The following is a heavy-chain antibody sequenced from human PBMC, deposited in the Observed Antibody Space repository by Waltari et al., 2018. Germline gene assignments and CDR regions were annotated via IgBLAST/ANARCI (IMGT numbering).Heavy chain of an antibody. J-gene: IGHJ4*02. CDR2: INKDGSNT. CDR1: GFTFSDYW. V-gene: IGHV3-74*01. Sequence: EVHLVESGGGLVQPGGSLRLSCAASGFTFSDYWMIWVRQVPGKGLVWIARINKDGSNTNDADCVKGRFTISRDNAKNALYMQINNLRAEDTAVYYCARMGDWGRDYFDYWGQGTLVTVSS. D-gene: IGHD3-16*01. CDR3: ARMGDWGRDYFDY.